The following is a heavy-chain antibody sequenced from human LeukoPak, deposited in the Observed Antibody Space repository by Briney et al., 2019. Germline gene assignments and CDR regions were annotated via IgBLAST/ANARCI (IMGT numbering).Heavy chain of an antibody. Sequence: PGGSLRLSCAASGFTFNNYWMSWVRQVPGKGLQWVANIKQDGSAKFYVDSVKGRFTISRDNTKNSLYLRMNSLRVEDTAVYYCARGDFSDCGDYVDAFDIWGQGTMVTVSS. J-gene: IGHJ3*02. V-gene: IGHV3-7*01. D-gene: IGHD4-17*01. CDR1: GFTFNNYW. CDR3: ARGDFSDCGDYVDAFDI. CDR2: IKQDGSAK.